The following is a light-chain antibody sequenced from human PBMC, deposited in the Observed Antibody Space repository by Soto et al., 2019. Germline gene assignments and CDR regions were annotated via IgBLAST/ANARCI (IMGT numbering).Light chain of an antibody. CDR3: SSYTSSSTLYV. V-gene: IGLV2-14*01. Sequence: QSVLTQPASVSGSPGQSITISCTGTSSDVGGYNYVSWYQHHPGKAPKLLIYEVSSRPSGVSNRFSGSKSGNTASLTISGLQAEDEADYYCSSYTSSSTLYVFGTGTQLTVL. CDR2: EVS. J-gene: IGLJ1*01. CDR1: SSDVGGYNY.